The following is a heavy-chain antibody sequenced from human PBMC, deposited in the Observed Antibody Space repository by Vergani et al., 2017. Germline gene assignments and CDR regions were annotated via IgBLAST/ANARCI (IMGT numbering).Heavy chain of an antibody. CDR3: ATVFSVDTAMVRYYYYGMDV. J-gene: IGHJ6*02. D-gene: IGHD5-18*01. CDR1: GYTFTDYY. Sequence: EVQLVQSGAEVKKPGATVKISCKVSGYTFTDYYMHWVQQAPGKGLEWMGLVDPDDGETIYAEKFQGRVTITADTSTDTAYMELSSLRSEDTAVYYCATVFSVDTAMVRYYYYGMDVWGQGTTVTVSS. CDR2: VDPDDGET. V-gene: IGHV1-69-2*01.